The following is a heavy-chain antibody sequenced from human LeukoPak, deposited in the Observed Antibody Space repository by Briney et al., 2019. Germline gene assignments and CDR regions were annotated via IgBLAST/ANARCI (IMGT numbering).Heavy chain of an antibody. V-gene: IGHV4-59*01. CDR3: VRLQPNTGEWAFDI. CDR1: GDSISSYY. Sequence: PSETLSLTCTVSGDSISSYYWSWIRQPPGEGLEWIGYISNSGNTNDKPSLKSRVTISVDTSKNQLSLKLSSVTAADTAVYYCVRLQPNTGEWAFDIWGQGTMVSVSS. CDR2: ISNSGNT. J-gene: IGHJ3*02. D-gene: IGHD1-1*01.